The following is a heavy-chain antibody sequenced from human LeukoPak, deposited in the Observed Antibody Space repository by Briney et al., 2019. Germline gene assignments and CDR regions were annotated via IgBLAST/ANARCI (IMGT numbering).Heavy chain of an antibody. CDR1: GGSISSYY. CDR2: IYYSGST. CDR3: ARDVGAGYSRPFDY. J-gene: IGHJ4*02. V-gene: IGHV4-59*01. D-gene: IGHD3-9*01. Sequence: SETLSLTCTVSGGSISSYYWSWIRQPPGEGLEWIGYIYYSGSTNYNPSLKSRVTISVDTSKNQFSLKLSSVTAADTAVYYCARDVGAGYSRPFDYWGQGTLVTVSS.